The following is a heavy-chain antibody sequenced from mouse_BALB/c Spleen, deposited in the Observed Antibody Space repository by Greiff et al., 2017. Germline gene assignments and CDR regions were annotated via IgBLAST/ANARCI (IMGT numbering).Heavy chain of an antibody. Sequence: EVQGVESGGGLVKPGGSLKLSCAASGFAFSSYDMSWVRQTPEKRLEWVAYISSGGGSTYYPDTVKGRFTISRDNAKNTLYLQMSSLKSEDTAMYYCARHRTYGSSYHWYFDVWGAGTTVTVSS. D-gene: IGHD1-1*01. V-gene: IGHV5-12-1*01. CDR2: ISSGGGST. J-gene: IGHJ1*01. CDR1: GFAFSSYD. CDR3: ARHRTYGSSYHWYFDV.